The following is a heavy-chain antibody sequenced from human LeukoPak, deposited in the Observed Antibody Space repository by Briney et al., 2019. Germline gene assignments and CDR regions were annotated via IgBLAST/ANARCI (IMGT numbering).Heavy chain of an antibody. CDR2: IYSGGST. J-gene: IGHJ3*02. D-gene: IGHD1-26*01. CDR3: ARDLMGAPHIDAFDI. CDR1: GFPFSSHG. V-gene: IGHV3-53*01. Sequence: GGSLRLSCAGSGFPFSSHGMNWVRQAPGKGLEWVSVIYSGGSTYYADSVKGRFPISRDNSKNSLYLQMNSLRAEDTAVYYCARDLMGAPHIDAFDIWGQGTMVTVSS.